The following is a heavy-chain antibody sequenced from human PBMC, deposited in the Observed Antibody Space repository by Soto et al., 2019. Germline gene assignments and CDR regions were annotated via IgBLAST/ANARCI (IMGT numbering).Heavy chain of an antibody. CDR1: GYTVTSYA. J-gene: IGHJ5*01. Sequence: ASVKVSCKASGYTVTSYAMHWVRQAPGQRLEWMGWINAGNANTKYSQKFQGRVTITRDTSASTAYMELSSLRSEDTAVYSCARAPGAATDSWGQGTLATVSS. CDR3: ARAPGAATDS. CDR2: INAGNANT. V-gene: IGHV1-3*01.